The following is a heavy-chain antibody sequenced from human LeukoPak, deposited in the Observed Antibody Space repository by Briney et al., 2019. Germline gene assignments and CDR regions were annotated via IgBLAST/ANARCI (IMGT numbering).Heavy chain of an antibody. V-gene: IGHV4-61*08. Sequence: KTSETLSLTCTVSGDSINSGDYYWTWIRQPPGKGLEWIGYIYYSGSTNYNPSLKSRVTISVDTSKNQFSLKLSSVTAADTAVYYCASYSSGWNDAFDIWGQGTMVTVSS. J-gene: IGHJ3*02. D-gene: IGHD6-19*01. CDR1: GDSINSGDYY. CDR2: IYYSGST. CDR3: ASYSSGWNDAFDI.